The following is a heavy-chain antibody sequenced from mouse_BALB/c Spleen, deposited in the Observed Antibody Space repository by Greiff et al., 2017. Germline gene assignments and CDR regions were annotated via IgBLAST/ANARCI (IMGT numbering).Heavy chain of an antibody. J-gene: IGHJ1*01. V-gene: IGHV1-15*01. CDR3: TSYGNRGFDV. CDR1: GYTFTDYE. Sequence: QVQLQQSGAELVRPGASVTLSCKASGYTFTDYEMHWVKQTPVHGLEWIGAIDPETGGTAYNQKFKGKATLTADKSSSTAYMELRSLTSEDSAVYYCTSYGNRGFDVWGAGTTVTVSS. CDR2: IDPETGGT. D-gene: IGHD2-1*01.